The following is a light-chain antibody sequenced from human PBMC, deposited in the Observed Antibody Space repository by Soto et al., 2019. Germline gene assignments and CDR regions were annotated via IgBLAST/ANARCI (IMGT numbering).Light chain of an antibody. CDR3: SSYTSTNTVL. V-gene: IGLV2-14*03. CDR2: DVS. CDR1: SSDIGGYNY. J-gene: IGLJ3*02. Sequence: QSALTQPASVSGSPGQSITISCTGTSSDIGGYNYVSGYQQHPGNAPKLIIYDVSNRPSGISNRFSGSKSGNTASLTISGLQAEDEADYYCSSYTSTNTVLFGGGTKVTVL.